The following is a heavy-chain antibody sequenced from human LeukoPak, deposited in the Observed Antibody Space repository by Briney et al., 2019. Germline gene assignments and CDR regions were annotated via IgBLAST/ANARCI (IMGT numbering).Heavy chain of an antibody. J-gene: IGHJ4*02. Sequence: GGSLRLSCAGSGFTFSSYAMSWVRQAPGKGLEWVSAISGSGGSTYYADSVKGRFTISRDNSKNTLYLQMNSLRAEDTAVYYCANHRAWGPSDYWGQGTLVTVSS. D-gene: IGHD1-26*01. CDR1: GFTFSSYA. CDR2: ISGSGGST. V-gene: IGHV3-23*01. CDR3: ANHRAWGPSDY.